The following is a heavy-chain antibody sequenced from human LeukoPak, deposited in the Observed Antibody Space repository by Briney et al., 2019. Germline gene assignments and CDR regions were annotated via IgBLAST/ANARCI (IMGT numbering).Heavy chain of an antibody. D-gene: IGHD6-19*01. CDR2: ASGSGRST. J-gene: IGHJ4*02. Sequence: PGGSLRLSCAASGFTFSDYAMSWVRQAPGKGLEWVSAASGSGRSTYYADSVKGRFTISRDTSKNTLYLQMNSLRAEDTAVYYCASGYSSGWYYFDYWGQGTLVTVSS. V-gene: IGHV3-23*01. CDR3: ASGYSSGWYYFDY. CDR1: GFTFSDYA.